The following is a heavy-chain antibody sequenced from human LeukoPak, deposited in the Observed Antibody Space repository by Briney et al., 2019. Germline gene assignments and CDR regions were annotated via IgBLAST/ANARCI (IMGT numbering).Heavy chain of an antibody. CDR1: GFTFSTYA. CDR2: ISGSGGST. V-gene: IGHV3-23*01. D-gene: IGHD6-19*01. J-gene: IGHJ4*02. Sequence: PGGSLRLSCAASGFTFSTYAMSWVRQAPGKGLEWVSAISGSGGSTYYADSVKGRFTISRDNSKNTLYLQMNSLRAEDTAVYYCAKGGAGQWLDPDLNYWGQGTLVTVSS. CDR3: AKGGAGQWLDPDLNY.